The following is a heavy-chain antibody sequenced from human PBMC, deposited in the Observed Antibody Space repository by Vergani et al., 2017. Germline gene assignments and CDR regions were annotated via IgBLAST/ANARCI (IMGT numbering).Heavy chain of an antibody. CDR3: ARRGCTSCYSNWFDP. D-gene: IGHD2-2*02. Sequence: EVQLVESGGGLVQPGGSLRLSCAASGFTFSTYDMHWVRQATGKGLEWVSAIGTAGDTYYPGSVKGRFTISRENAKNSLYLQMNGLRAGDTAVYYCARRGCTSCYSNWFDPWGQGTLVTVSS. CDR2: IGTAGDT. CDR1: GFTFSTYD. J-gene: IGHJ5*02. V-gene: IGHV3-13*01.